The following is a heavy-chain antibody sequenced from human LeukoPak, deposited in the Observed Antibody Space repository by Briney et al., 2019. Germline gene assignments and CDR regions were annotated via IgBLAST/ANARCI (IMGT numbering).Heavy chain of an antibody. V-gene: IGHV4-4*07. D-gene: IGHD1-1*01. J-gene: IGHJ2*01. CDR3: ARGEQEHWYFDL. Sequence: SETLSLTCTVSGGSITSYYWSWVRQPAGKGLEWIGRISASGSTNYNPSLESRVTLSVDTSKNQFSLKLSSVTAADTAVYYCARGEQEHWYFDLWGRGTLVTVSS. CDR2: ISASGST. CDR1: GGSITSYY.